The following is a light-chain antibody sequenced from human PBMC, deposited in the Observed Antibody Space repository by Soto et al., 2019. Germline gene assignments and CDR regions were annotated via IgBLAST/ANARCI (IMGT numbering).Light chain of an antibody. CDR1: QSITNC. CDR3: QQTYIIPSI. V-gene: IGKV1-39*01. J-gene: IGKJ2*01. CDR2: TAS. Sequence: DIQMTQSPSSLSASVGDRVTITCRASQSITNCLNWYQHKPGKAPKLLIYTASNLQSGVPSRFSGSGSGTDFTLTISSLQPEDFATYYCQQTYIIPSIFGQGTKLETK.